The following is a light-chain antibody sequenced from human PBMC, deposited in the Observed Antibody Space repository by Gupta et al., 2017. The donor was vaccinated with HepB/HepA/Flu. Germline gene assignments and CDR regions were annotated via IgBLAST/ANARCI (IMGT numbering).Light chain of an antibody. CDR3: QQTVSFPPWT. J-gene: IGKJ1*01. Sequence: DIDMTQSPSSLSAPVGDNVTITCRPIQSIGTSLNWYQQRPGRAPNLLISAASSLQSGVPSRFSGSGYGTEFTLTINGRRPEDVATYYCQQTVSFPPWTFGQGTKVEI. CDR2: AAS. V-gene: IGKV1-39*01. CDR1: QSIGTS.